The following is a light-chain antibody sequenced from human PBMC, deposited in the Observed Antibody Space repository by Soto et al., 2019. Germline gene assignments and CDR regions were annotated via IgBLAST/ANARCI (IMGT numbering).Light chain of an antibody. J-gene: IGKJ2*01. CDR1: QSISSSY. Sequence: EIVLTQSPGTLSLSPGERATLSCRASQSISSSYLAWYQQKPGQAPRLLIYVASSRATGIPDRFSGSRSGTDFTLTISRLEPEDFAVYYCQQYGSSSYTFGQATQMEIK. CDR2: VAS. V-gene: IGKV3-20*01. CDR3: QQYGSSSYT.